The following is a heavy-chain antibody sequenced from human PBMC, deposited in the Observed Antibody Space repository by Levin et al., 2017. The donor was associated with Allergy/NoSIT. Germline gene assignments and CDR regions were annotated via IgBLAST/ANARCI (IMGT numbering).Heavy chain of an antibody. D-gene: IGHD3-9*01. Sequence: KISCKASGFTFTSSAVQWVRQARGQRLEWIGWIVVGSGNTNYAQKFQERVTITRDMSTSTAYMELSSLRSEDTAVYYCAAGYDILTGYYKPPFDYWGQGTLVTVSS. V-gene: IGHV1-58*01. CDR3: AAGYDILTGYYKPPFDY. J-gene: IGHJ4*02. CDR1: GFTFTSSA. CDR2: IVVGSGNT.